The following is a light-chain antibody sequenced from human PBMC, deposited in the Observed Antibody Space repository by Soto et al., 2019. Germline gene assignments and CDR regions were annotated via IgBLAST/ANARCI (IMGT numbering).Light chain of an antibody. CDR1: QGISQD. Sequence: DIQMSQSPSSLSASVGDRVTITCQASQGISQDLNWYQQKPGKAPKLLMYAASNLETGVPSRFSGSGSETDFTFTISSLQPEDIATYYCQQYYSLPYTFDQGTKLEI. CDR2: AAS. V-gene: IGKV1-33*01. CDR3: QQYYSLPYT. J-gene: IGKJ2*01.